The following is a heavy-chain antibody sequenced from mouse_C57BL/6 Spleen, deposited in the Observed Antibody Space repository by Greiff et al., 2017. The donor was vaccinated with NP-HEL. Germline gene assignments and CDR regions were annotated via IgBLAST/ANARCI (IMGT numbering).Heavy chain of an antibody. J-gene: IGHJ1*03. CDR3: ARIPSITTVDWYFDV. CDR2: IDPSDSYT. Sequence: QVQLQQPGAELVMPGASVKLSCKASGYTFTSYWMHWVKQRPGQGLEWIGEIDPSDSYTNYNQKFKGKSTLTVDKSSSTAYMQLSSLTSEDSAVYYCARIPSITTVDWYFDVWGTGTTVTVSS. D-gene: IGHD1-1*01. V-gene: IGHV1-69*01. CDR1: GYTFTSYW.